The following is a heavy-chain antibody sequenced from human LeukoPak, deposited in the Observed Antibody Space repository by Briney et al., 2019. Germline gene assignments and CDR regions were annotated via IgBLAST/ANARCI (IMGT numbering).Heavy chain of an antibody. V-gene: IGHV1-8*03. J-gene: IGHJ4*02. CDR3: AREGGLAGMIPLPEDY. Sequence: GASVKVSCKASGYTFTRYDINWVRQATGQGLEWMGWMNTKSGNTGHAQKFQGRVTITRDTSISTVYMELSSLRSEDTAVYFCAREGGLAGMIPLPEDYWGQGTLVTVSS. D-gene: IGHD3-22*01. CDR2: MNTKSGNT. CDR1: GYTFTRYD.